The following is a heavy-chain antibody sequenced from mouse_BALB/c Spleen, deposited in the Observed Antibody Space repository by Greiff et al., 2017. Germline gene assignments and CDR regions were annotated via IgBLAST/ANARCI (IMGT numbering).Heavy chain of an antibody. V-gene: IGHV5-6-5*01. D-gene: IGHD2-3*01. CDR3: AREDDGYYWYFDV. Sequence: EVQRVESGGGLVKPGGSLKLSCAASGFTFSSYAMSWVRQTPEKRLEWVASISSGGSTYYPDSVKGRFTISRDNARNILYLQMSSLRSEDTAMYYCAREDDGYYWYFDVWGAGTMVTVSS. CDR2: ISSGGST. CDR1: GFTFSSYA. J-gene: IGHJ1*01.